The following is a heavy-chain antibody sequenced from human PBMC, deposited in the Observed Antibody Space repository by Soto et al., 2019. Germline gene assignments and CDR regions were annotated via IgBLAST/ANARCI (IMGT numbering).Heavy chain of an antibody. V-gene: IGHV4-34*01. CDR3: ARAILDDRLVGATTSGHYYGMDV. CDR1: GGSFSGYY. J-gene: IGHJ6*02. CDR2: INHSGST. Sequence: SETLSLTCAVYGGSFSGYYWSWIRQPPGKGLEWIGEINHSGSTNYNPSLKSRVTLSVDTSKNQFSLKLSSVTAADTAVYYCARAILDDRLVGATTSGHYYGMDVWGQGTTVTVSS. D-gene: IGHD1-26*01.